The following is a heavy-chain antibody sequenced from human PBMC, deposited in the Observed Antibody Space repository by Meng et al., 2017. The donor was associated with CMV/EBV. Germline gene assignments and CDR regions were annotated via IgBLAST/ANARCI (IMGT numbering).Heavy chain of an antibody. Sequence: ASVKVSCKASGYTFTSYYMHWVRQAPGQGLEWMGIINPSGGSTSYAQKFQGRVTMTRDTSTSTVYMELSSLRSEDTAVYYCAREKANIEDYGDPYYCYGMDVWGQGTTVTVSS. CDR2: INPSGGST. CDR1: GYTFTSYY. CDR3: AREKANIEDYGDPYYCYGMDV. J-gene: IGHJ6*02. D-gene: IGHD4-17*01. V-gene: IGHV1-46*01.